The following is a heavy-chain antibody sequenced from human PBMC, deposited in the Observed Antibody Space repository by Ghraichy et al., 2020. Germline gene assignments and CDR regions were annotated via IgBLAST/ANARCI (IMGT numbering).Heavy chain of an antibody. CDR2: ISSSSSTI. CDR3: ARDWGSYYYYGMDV. Sequence: GESLNISCAASGFTFSSYSMNWVRQAPGKGLEWVSYISSSSSTIYYADSVKGRFTISRDNAKNSLYLQMNSLRDEDTAVYYCARDWGSYYYYGMDVWGQGTTVTVSS. V-gene: IGHV3-48*02. D-gene: IGHD3-16*01. CDR1: GFTFSSYS. J-gene: IGHJ6*02.